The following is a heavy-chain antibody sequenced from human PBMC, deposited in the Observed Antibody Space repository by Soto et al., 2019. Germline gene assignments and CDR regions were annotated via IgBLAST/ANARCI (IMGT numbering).Heavy chain of an antibody. V-gene: IGHV3-30*03. Sequence: QVQLVESGGGVVQPGRSLRLSCAASGFTFSSYGMHWVRQAPGKGLEWVAVISYDGSNKYYADSVKGRFPISRDNSKNTLYLQMNSLRADDTAVYYCASSSGPFERGRYYYYGMDVWGQGTTVTVSS. CDR3: ASSSGPFERGRYYYYGMDV. CDR1: GFTFSSYG. CDR2: ISYDGSNK. J-gene: IGHJ6*02. D-gene: IGHD6-19*01.